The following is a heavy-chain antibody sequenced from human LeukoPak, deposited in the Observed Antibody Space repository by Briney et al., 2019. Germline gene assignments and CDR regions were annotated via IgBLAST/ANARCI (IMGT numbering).Heavy chain of an antibody. CDR1: GLIFSSYA. D-gene: IGHD2-15*01. J-gene: IGHJ6*02. CDR2: ISYDGSNK. CDR3: ASHPPDIAVLVAATYYYYYGMDV. V-gene: IGHV3-30*04. Sequence: GRSLTLSRAGSGLIFSSYAMHWVRQAAGKGLEGVAVISYDGSNKYYTDSVNGRLTIYRDNSKNTLYLHINSLRAEDTAVYYCASHPPDIAVLVAATYYYYYGMDVWGQGTTVTVSS.